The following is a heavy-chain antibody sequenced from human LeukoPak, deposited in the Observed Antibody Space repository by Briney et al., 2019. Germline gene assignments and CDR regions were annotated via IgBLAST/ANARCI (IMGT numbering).Heavy chain of an antibody. V-gene: IGHV3-48*01. CDR2: ISSSSSTI. CDR3: ARSVRGYSYDWYFDL. J-gene: IGHJ2*01. Sequence: GGSLRLSCAASGFTFSSYSMNWVRQAPGKGLEWVSYISSSSSTIYYADSVKGRFTISRDNAKNSLYLQMNSLRAEDTAVFYCARSVRGYSYDWYFDLWGRGTLVTVSS. D-gene: IGHD5-18*01. CDR1: GFTFSSYS.